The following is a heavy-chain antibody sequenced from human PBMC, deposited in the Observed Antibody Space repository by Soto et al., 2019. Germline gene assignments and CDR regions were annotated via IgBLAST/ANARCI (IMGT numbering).Heavy chain of an antibody. D-gene: IGHD4-17*01. V-gene: IGHV4-38-2*01. CDR3: ARSFYGDYAASYFDMDV. CDR1: GYAISSGFY. J-gene: IGHJ6*02. CDR2: VYHTGST. Sequence: PSETLSLTCDVSGYAISSGFYWDWLRLSPGKGLEWIGCVYHTGSTYYNPSLRSRVAISVDTSKNQFSLKLSSVTAADTAVYYCARSFYGDYAASYFDMDVWGEGTTV.